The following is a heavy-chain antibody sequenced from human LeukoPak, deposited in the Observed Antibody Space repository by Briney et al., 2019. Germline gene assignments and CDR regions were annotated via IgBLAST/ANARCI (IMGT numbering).Heavy chain of an antibody. CDR1: GFTFNSYS. V-gene: IGHV3-21*01. CDR2: ISSSSSYI. Sequence: RGSLSLSSAASGFTFNSYSMNWVRQAPGKGLEWVSCISSSSSYIYYADSVKGRFTISRDNAKNSLYLQMNSLRAEDTAVYYCARESGYSSGWYVSTFYYYYMDVWGKGTTVTVSS. D-gene: IGHD6-19*01. CDR3: ARESGYSSGWYVSTFYYYYMDV. J-gene: IGHJ6*03.